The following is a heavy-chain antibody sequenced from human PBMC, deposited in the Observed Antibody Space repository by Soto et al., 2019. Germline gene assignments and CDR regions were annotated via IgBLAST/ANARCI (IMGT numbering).Heavy chain of an antibody. CDR3: ARDSNYEYENYYYYGMDV. Sequence: VASVKVSCKASGYTFTSYGISWVRQAPGQGLEWMGWISAYNGNTNYAQKLQGRVTMTTDTSTSTAYMELRSLRSDDTAVYYCARDSNYEYENYYYYGMDVWGQGTTVTVSS. CDR1: GYTFTSYG. J-gene: IGHJ6*02. V-gene: IGHV1-18*01. D-gene: IGHD4-4*01. CDR2: ISAYNGNT.